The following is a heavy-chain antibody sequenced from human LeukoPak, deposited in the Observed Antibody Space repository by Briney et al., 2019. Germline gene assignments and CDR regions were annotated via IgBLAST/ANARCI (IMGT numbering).Heavy chain of an antibody. CDR3: ARDKRYAFDN. D-gene: IGHD3-9*01. CDR2: ISAYSGDT. CDR1: GYTFTSRG. V-gene: IGHV1-18*01. J-gene: IGHJ4*02. Sequence: ASVKVSCKPAGYTFTSRGISWVRQAPGQGLEWMGWISAYSGDTKFAQKFQGRVTMTTETSTSTAYMELRSLRCDDTAVYYCARDKRYAFDNWGQGTLVTVSS.